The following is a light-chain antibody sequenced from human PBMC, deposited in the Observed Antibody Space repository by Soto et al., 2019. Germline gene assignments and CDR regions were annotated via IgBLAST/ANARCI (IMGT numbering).Light chain of an antibody. CDR3: HQYGDPPL. CDR2: GAS. J-gene: IGKJ3*01. Sequence: EIVLTQSPGTPSLSPGERATLSCRASQSVRSSYLAWYQQKPCQSPRLLIYGASIRATGIPDRFGGSGSGTDFTLTISRLAPEDFAVYYCHQYGDPPLLGPGTKVDTK. V-gene: IGKV3-20*01. CDR1: QSVRSSY.